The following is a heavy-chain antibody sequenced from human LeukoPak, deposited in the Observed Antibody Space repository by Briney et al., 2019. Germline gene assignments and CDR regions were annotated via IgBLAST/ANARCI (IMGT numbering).Heavy chain of an antibody. CDR3: ARAGGGYNPSHYYYYYYMDV. J-gene: IGHJ6*03. CDR2: IYYSGST. Sequence: PSETLSLTCTASGGSISSSSYYWGWIRQPPGKGLEWIGSIYYSGSTYYNPSLKSRVTISVDTSKNQFSLKLSSVTAADTAVYYCARAGGGYNPSHYYYYYYMDVWGKGTTVTVSS. V-gene: IGHV4-39*01. CDR1: GGSISSSSYY. D-gene: IGHD5-24*01.